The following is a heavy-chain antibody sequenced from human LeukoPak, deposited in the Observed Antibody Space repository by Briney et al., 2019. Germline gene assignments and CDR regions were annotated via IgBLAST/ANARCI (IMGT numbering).Heavy chain of an antibody. CDR2: INTNTGNP. J-gene: IGHJ4*02. D-gene: IGHD1-7*01. V-gene: IGHV7-4-1*02. CDR1: GYTFTSYA. CDR3: ARQVEITGTTAFDY. Sequence: ASVKVSCKASGYTFTSYAMNWVRQAPGQGLEWMGWINTNTGNPTYAQGFTGRFVFSLDTSVSTAYLQISSLKAEDTAVYYCARQVEITGTTAFDYWGQGTLVTVSS.